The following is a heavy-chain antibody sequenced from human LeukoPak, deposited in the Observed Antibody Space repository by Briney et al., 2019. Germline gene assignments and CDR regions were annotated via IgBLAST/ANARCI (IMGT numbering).Heavy chain of an antibody. J-gene: IGHJ4*02. CDR1: GFSFSSHA. CDR3: GRDPKRYCSGGSCYVDY. V-gene: IGHV3-30-3*01. D-gene: IGHD2-15*01. Sequence: GGSLRLSCAASGFSFSSHAMHWVRQAPGKGLEWVTVIPYDGTDKYYADSVKGRFTISRDNSKNTVYLQMNGLRAEDTAVYYCGRDPKRYCSGGSCYVDYWGQGTLVTVSS. CDR2: IPYDGTDK.